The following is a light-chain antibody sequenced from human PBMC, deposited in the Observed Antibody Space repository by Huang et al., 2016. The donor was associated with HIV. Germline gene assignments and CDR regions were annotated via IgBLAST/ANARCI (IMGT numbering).Light chain of an antibody. CDR1: QNVRSN. CDR3: QQYDNWPPGLT. Sequence: EIVLTQSPATLSVSPGGGATLSCRASQNVRSNLALYQQTPGQAPRLLIYDTSTRASGVPARFSVSGSGTEFTLTISGLQSEDFAVYYCQQYDNWPPGLTFGGGTKVEI. J-gene: IGKJ4*01. CDR2: DTS. V-gene: IGKV3D-15*01.